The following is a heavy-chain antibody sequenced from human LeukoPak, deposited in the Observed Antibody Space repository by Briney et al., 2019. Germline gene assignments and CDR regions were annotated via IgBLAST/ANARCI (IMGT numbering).Heavy chain of an antibody. Sequence: PGGSLRLSCAASGFTFSSYSMNWVRQAPGKGLEWVSSISSSSSYIYYADSVKGRFTISRDNAENSLYLQMNSLRAEDTAVYYCATTVTTSRRAERYYFDYWGQGTLVTVSS. CDR3: ATTVTTSRRAERYYFDY. D-gene: IGHD4-17*01. CDR2: ISSSSSYI. V-gene: IGHV3-21*01. J-gene: IGHJ4*02. CDR1: GFTFSSYS.